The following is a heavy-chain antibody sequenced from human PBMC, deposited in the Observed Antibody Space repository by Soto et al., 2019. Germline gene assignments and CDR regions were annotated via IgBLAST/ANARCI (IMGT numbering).Heavy chain of an antibody. CDR3: AVPVGYCSSTSCPPGH. V-gene: IGHV1-2*04. D-gene: IGHD2-2*01. CDR1: GYTFTGYY. CDR2: INPNSGGT. J-gene: IGHJ4*02. Sequence: ASVKVSCKASGYTFTGYYMHWVRQAPGQGLAWMGWINPNSGGTNYAQKFQGWVTMTRDTSISTAYMELSRLRSDDTAVYYCAVPVGYCSSTSCPPGHWGQGTLVTVSS.